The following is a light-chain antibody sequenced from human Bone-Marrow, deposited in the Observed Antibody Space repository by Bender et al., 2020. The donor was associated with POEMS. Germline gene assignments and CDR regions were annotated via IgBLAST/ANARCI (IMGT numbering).Light chain of an antibody. J-gene: IGLJ3*02. V-gene: IGLV1-40*01. CDR2: GNT. CDR3: AVWDDSVSGWV. CDR1: SANIGTGYD. Sequence: QSVLTQPPSVSGAPGQRVTISCTGSSANIGTGYDVHWYQHLPGTAPKLLIYGNTNRPSGVPDRLSGSKSSTSASLAISGLRSEDEADYYCAVWDDSVSGWVFGGGTKLTVL.